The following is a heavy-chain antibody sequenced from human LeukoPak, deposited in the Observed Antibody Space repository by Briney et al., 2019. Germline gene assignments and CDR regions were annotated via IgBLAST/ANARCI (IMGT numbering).Heavy chain of an antibody. D-gene: IGHD1-20*01. Sequence: LRFSCAATGFCFRTFWISGVPESLKKGLVWVSRISGDGTTTSYADSVKGRFTISRDNAKSTLYLQMNSLRAEDAAVYYCARVLYNWNDCLDYWGQGTLVTVSS. J-gene: IGHJ4*02. CDR2: ISGDGTTT. CDR1: GFCFRTFW. V-gene: IGHV3-74*01. CDR3: ARVLYNWNDCLDY.